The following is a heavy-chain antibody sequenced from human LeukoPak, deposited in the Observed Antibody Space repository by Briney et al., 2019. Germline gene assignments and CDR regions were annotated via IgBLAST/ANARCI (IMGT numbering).Heavy chain of an antibody. CDR3: GRVAGDDRATRRLDS. D-gene: IGHD2-21*02. CDR2: VNLGGGT. J-gene: IGHJ4*02. V-gene: IGHV4-34*01. CDR1: GGPLSGHY. Sequence: SETLSLTCDVYGGPLSGHYWTWIRQPPGKGLEWIGEVNLGGGTHYNSSLKSRVNILVDTSKNQFSLHLTSVTAADTAIYYCGRVAGDDRATRRLDSWGQGTLVTVSS.